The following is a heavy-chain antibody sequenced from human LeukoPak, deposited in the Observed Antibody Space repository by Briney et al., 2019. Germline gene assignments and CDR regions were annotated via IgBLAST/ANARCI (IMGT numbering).Heavy chain of an antibody. J-gene: IGHJ3*02. V-gene: IGHV3-30*03. Sequence: GGSLRLSCAASGFTFSSYGMHWVRQAPGKGLEWVAVISYDGSNKYYADSVKGRFTISRDNSKNTLYLQMNSLKTEDTAVYYCTTDYYGSGSPDAFDIWGQGTMVTVSS. CDR2: ISYDGSNK. D-gene: IGHD3-10*01. CDR3: TTDYYGSGSPDAFDI. CDR1: GFTFSSYG.